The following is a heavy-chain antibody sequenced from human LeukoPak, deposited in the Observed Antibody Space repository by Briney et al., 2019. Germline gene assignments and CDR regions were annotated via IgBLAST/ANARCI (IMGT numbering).Heavy chain of an antibody. Sequence: GGSLRLSCAASGFTFSSYAMSWVRQAPGKGLEWVSAISGSGGSTYYADSVKGRFTISRDNSKNTLYLQMNSLRAEDTAVYYCAKPLLGPRLRFLEMGMDVWGQGTTVTVSS. CDR2: ISGSGGST. D-gene: IGHD3-3*01. CDR1: GFTFSSYA. V-gene: IGHV3-23*01. J-gene: IGHJ6*02. CDR3: AKPLLGPRLRFLEMGMDV.